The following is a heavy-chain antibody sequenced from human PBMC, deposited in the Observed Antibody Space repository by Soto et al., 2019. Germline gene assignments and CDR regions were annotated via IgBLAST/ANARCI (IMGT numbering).Heavy chain of an antibody. CDR3: AKHMRYCSSTSCYSQVYGMDV. V-gene: IGHV3-9*01. CDR2: ISWNSGSI. J-gene: IGHJ6*02. CDR1: GFTFDDYA. D-gene: IGHD2-2*02. Sequence: EVQLVESGGGLVQPGRSLRLSCAASGFTFDDYAMHWVRQAPGKGLEWVSGISWNSGSIGYADSVKGRFTISRDNAKNSLYLQMNSLRAEDTALYYYAKHMRYCSSTSCYSQVYGMDVWGQGTTVTVSS.